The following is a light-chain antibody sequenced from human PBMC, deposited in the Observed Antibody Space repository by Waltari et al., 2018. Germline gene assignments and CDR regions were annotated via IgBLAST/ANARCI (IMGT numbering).Light chain of an antibody. CDR1: SSDVGGYNY. J-gene: IGLJ1*01. Sequence: QSALTQPPSASGSPGQSVTISCTGTSSDVGGYNYVSWYQQHPVKAPKLLLYEVTKRPSGGPDRFSGSKSGNTASLTVSGLQADDEADYYCSSYAGTSTFYVFGTGTEVTVL. V-gene: IGLV2-8*01. CDR3: SSYAGTSTFYV. CDR2: EVT.